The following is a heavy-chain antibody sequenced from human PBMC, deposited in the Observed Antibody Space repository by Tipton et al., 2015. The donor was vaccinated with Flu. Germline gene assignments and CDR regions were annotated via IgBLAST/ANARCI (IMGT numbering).Heavy chain of an antibody. D-gene: IGHD3-22*01. J-gene: IGHJ3*02. Sequence: SLRLSCAASGFTFSSYEMNWVRQAPGKGLEWVSYISSSGSTIYYADSVKGRFTISRDNAKNSLYLQMNSLRAEDTAVYYCARDSSGYYWGYRRNDAFDIWGQGTMVTVSS. CDR3: ARDSSGYYWGYRRNDAFDI. CDR2: ISSSGSTI. CDR1: GFTFSSYE. V-gene: IGHV3-48*03.